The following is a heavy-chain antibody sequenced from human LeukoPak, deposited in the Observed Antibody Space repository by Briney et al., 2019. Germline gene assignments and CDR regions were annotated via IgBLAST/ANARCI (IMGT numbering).Heavy chain of an antibody. J-gene: IGHJ4*02. Sequence: PGGSLRLSCAASGFTFSSYAMHWVRQAPGKGLEWVAVISYDGSNKYYADSVKGRFTISRDNSKNTLYLQMNSLRAEDTAVYYCARDHYCSSTSCYTPVEQQNGPPFDYWGQGTLVTVSS. CDR2: ISYDGSNK. CDR3: ARDHYCSSTSCYTPVEQQNGPPFDY. D-gene: IGHD2-2*02. CDR1: GFTFSSYA. V-gene: IGHV3-30-3*01.